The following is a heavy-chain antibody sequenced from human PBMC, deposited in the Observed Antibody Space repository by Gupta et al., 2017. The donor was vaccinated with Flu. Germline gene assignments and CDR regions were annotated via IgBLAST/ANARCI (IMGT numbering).Heavy chain of an antibody. D-gene: IGHD5-18*01. Sequence: VRQAPGKGLEWVAVISYDGSNKYYADSVKGRFTISRDNSKNTLYLQMNSLRAEDTAVYYCARDTAMVYYFDYWGQGTLVTVSS. CDR3: ARDTAMVYYFDY. CDR2: ISYDGSNK. J-gene: IGHJ4*02. V-gene: IGHV3-30-3*01.